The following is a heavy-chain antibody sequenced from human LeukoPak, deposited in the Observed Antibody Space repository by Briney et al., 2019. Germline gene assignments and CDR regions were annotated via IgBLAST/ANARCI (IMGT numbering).Heavy chain of an antibody. V-gene: IGHV3-66*01. D-gene: IGHD1-26*01. J-gene: IGHJ4*02. Sequence: GGSLRLSCAASGFTVSTNYMSRVRQAPGKGLEWVSVIYSGGSTYYADSVKGRFTISRDISKNTLYLQMNSLRAEDTAVYYCARGSGSYYWFDYWGQGTLVTVSS. CDR1: GFTVSTNY. CDR3: ARGSGSYYWFDY. CDR2: IYSGGST.